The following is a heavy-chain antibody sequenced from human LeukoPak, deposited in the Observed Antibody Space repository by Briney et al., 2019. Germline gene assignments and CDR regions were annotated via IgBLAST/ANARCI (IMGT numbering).Heavy chain of an antibody. Sequence: GGSLRLSCAASGFTFSSYAMHWVRQAPGKGLEWVAVISYDGSNKYYADSVKGRFTISRGNSKNTLYLQMNSLRAEDTAVYYCARDSSGWYYFDYWGQGTLVTVSS. CDR1: GFTFSSYA. J-gene: IGHJ4*02. V-gene: IGHV3-30-3*01. CDR3: ARDSSGWYYFDY. D-gene: IGHD6-19*01. CDR2: ISYDGSNK.